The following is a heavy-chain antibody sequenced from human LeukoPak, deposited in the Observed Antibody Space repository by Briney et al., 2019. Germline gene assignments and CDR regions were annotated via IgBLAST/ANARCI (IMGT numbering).Heavy chain of an antibody. Sequence: SETLSLTCTVSLGSISSYYWSWIRQPPGKGLEWIGYIYYRGSTNYNPSLKSRVTISVDTSKNQFSLKLSSVTAADTAVYYCARDQNSSGSHGASPYYYYMDVWGIGSTVTVSS. CDR2: IYYRGST. V-gene: IGHV4-59*01. CDR1: LGSISSYY. J-gene: IGHJ6*03. D-gene: IGHD6-19*01. CDR3: ARDQNSSGSHGASPYYYYMDV.